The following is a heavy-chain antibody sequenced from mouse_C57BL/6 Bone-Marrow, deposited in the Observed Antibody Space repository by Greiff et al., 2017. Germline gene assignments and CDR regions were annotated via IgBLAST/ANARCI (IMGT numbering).Heavy chain of an antibody. CDR2: IYPGDGDT. D-gene: IGHD2-3*01. CDR1: GYAFSSSW. V-gene: IGHV1-82*01. J-gene: IGHJ1*03. Sequence: VQLQESGPELVKPGASVKLSCKASGYAFSSSWMNWVKQRPGQGLEWIGRIYPGDGDTNYNGKFKGKATLTADKSSSTAYVQLSSLTSEDSAFYFCARDCDGYYFDVWGTGTTVTVSS. CDR3: ARDCDGYYFDV.